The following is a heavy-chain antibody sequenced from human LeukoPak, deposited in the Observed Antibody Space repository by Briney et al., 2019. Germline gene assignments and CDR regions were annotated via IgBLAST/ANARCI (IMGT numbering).Heavy chain of an antibody. CDR2: ISYDGSNK. CDR3: ARDPYSSGWYYFDY. V-gene: IGHV3-30-3*01. CDR1: GFTFSSYA. J-gene: IGHJ4*02. Sequence: GRSLRLSCAASGFTFSSYAMHWVRQAPGKGLEWVAVISYDGSNKYYADSVKGRFTISRDNSKNTLYLQMNSLRAEDTAVYYCARDPYSSGWYYFDYWGQGTLVTVSP. D-gene: IGHD6-19*01.